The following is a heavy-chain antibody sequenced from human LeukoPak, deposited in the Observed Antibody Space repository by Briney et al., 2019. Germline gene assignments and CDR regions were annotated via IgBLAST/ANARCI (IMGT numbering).Heavy chain of an antibody. D-gene: IGHD3-22*01. Sequence: GASVKVSCKASGYTFTGYYMHWVRQAPGQGLEWVGWINPDSGGTNYAQKFQGRVTMTRDTSIRTAYMELSRLRSDDTAVYYCARVDDRGHYYDSSGSGPYYMDVWGKGTTVTVSS. J-gene: IGHJ6*03. V-gene: IGHV1-2*02. CDR3: ARVDDRGHYYDSSGSGPYYMDV. CDR1: GYTFTGYY. CDR2: INPDSGGT.